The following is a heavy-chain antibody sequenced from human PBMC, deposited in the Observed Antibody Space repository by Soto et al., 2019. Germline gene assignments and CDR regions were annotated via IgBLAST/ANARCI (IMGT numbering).Heavy chain of an antibody. Sequence: ADTLSLTCTVSGGSVTNSSYYWGWIRQSPGKGLEWIGSVYYRGRSYSKSSVKSRVTISVDTSKNRFSLSLNSVTASDTAVYFCVSQRTTVPTQAYFDYWGPGALVTVSS. CDR3: VSQRTTVPTQAYFDY. D-gene: IGHD4-17*01. V-gene: IGHV4-39*01. J-gene: IGHJ4*02. CDR2: VYYRGRS. CDR1: GGSVTNSSYY.